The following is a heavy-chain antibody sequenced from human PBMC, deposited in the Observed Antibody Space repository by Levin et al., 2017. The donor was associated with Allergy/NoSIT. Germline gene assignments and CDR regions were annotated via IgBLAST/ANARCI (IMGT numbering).Heavy chain of an antibody. CDR1: GFTFSNYA. Sequence: GGSLRLSCEGSGFTFSNYAMNWVRQAPGKGLEWVSSIGSRNAYIYYADSVKGRFTISRDNAKNSLYLQLNSLRAEDTAVYYCARDMETFDFWSASEYWGQGTLVDVSS. V-gene: IGHV3-21*01. CDR3: ARDMETFDFWSASEY. CDR2: IGSRNAYI. D-gene: IGHD3-3*01. J-gene: IGHJ4*02.